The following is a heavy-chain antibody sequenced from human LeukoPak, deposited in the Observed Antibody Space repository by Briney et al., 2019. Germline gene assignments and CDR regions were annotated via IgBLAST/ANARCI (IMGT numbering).Heavy chain of an antibody. CDR2: INAGNGNT. Sequence: ASVKVSCTASGYTFTSYAMHWVRQAPGQRLEWMGWINAGNGNTKYSQKFQGRVTITRDTSASTAYMELSSLRSEDTTVYYCARDISTGYFLYYFDYWGQGTLVTVSS. CDR3: ARDISTGYFLYYFDY. J-gene: IGHJ4*02. V-gene: IGHV1-3*01. CDR1: GYTFTSYA. D-gene: IGHD3-9*01.